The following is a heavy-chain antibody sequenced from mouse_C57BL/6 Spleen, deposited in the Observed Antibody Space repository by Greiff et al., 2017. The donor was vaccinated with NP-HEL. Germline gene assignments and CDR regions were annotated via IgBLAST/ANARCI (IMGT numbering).Heavy chain of an antibody. J-gene: IGHJ4*01. D-gene: IGHD3-1*01. CDR3: TMPRAMDY. CDR1: GFNIKDDY. V-gene: IGHV14-4*01. CDR2: IDPENGDT. Sequence: EVQLVESGAELVRPGASVKLSCTASGFNIKDDYMHWVKQRPEQGLEWIGWIDPENGDTEYASKFQGKATITADTSSNTAYLQLSSLTSEDTAVYYCTMPRAMDYWGQGTSVTVSS.